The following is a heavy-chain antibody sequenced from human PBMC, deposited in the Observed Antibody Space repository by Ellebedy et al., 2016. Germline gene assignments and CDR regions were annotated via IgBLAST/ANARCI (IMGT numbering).Heavy chain of an antibody. D-gene: IGHD4-23*01. CDR1: GGSISSYY. CDR3: AGRWPEYFQH. CDR2: IYYSGST. V-gene: IGHV4-59*01. J-gene: IGHJ1*01. Sequence: SETLSLXCTVSGGSISSYYWSWIRQPPGKGLEWIGYIYYSGSTNYNPSLKSRVTISVDTSKNQFSLKLSSVTAADTAVYYCAGRWPEYFQHWGQGTLVTVSS.